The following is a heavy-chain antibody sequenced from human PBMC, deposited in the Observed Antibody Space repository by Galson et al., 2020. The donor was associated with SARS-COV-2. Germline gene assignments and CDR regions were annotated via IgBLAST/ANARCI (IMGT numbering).Heavy chain of an antibody. Sequence: GESLKISCVASAFSFSDHYMDWVRQAPGKGLEWVSRIRNKAYSYTTAYAASVKGRFTISRDDSKNSLYLQMNSLKSDDTAVYYCASLYQGGYWGQGTLVTVSS. CDR3: ASLYQGGY. CDR1: AFSFSDHY. J-gene: IGHJ4*02. V-gene: IGHV3-72*01. D-gene: IGHD2-2*01. CDR2: IRNKAYSYTT.